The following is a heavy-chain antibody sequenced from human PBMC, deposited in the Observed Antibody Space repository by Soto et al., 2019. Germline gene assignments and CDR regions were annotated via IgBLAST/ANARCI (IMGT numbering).Heavy chain of an antibody. V-gene: IGHV4-61*01. CDR2: IYYSGST. D-gene: IGHD5-12*01. Sequence: SETLSLTCTVSGGSVSSGSYYWSWIRQPPGNGLEWIGYIYYSGSTNYNPSLKSRVTISVDTSQNPFSLNLSSVTAADTAVYYWARVPGYSGNDGKATYYYYCMAVGGKGTTVTVAS. CDR3: ARVPGYSGNDGKATYYYYCMAV. J-gene: IGHJ6*03. CDR1: GGSVSSGSYY.